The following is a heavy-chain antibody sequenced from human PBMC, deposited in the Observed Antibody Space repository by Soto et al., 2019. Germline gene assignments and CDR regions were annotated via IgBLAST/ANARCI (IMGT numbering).Heavy chain of an antibody. V-gene: IGHV4-59*01. CDR3: ARDSPSEQWLVTFDL. CDR2: IYYSGST. CDR1: GGSISSYY. J-gene: IGHJ2*01. D-gene: IGHD6-19*01. Sequence: QVQLQESGPGLLKPSETLSLTCTVSGGSISSYYWSWIRQPPGKGLEWIGYIYYSGSTNYNPSLKSRVTISVDTSKNQFSLKLSSVTAADTAVYYCARDSPSEQWLVTFDLWGRGTLVTVSS.